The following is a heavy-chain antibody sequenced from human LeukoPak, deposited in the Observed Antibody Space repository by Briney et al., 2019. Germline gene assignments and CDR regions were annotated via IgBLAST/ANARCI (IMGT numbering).Heavy chain of an antibody. V-gene: IGHV1-69*01. CDR1: GGISHPYA. D-gene: IGHD1-26*01. CDR2: ITPLVSTT. CDR3: ARGNGTYTPSDH. Sequence: SVKVSCKASGGISHPYAIAWLRQAPGQGLEWMGGITPLVSTTVYARKLQGRVTFTADEATRTVYMELRSLNSNDTAIYYCARGNGTYTPSDHWGQGTLVTVSS. J-gene: IGHJ4*02.